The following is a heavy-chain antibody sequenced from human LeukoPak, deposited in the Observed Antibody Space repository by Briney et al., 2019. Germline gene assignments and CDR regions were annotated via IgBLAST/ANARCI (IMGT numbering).Heavy chain of an antibody. CDR1: GLTFSTYT. CDR3: ANQYYYDSSGYHFSYYFDY. Sequence: GGSLRLSCAASGLTFSTYTMNWVRQAPGKGLEWVSSISHDSGFMYYSDSVKGRFTISRDNAKNTLYLQMNSLRAEDTAVYYCANQYYYDSSGYHFSYYFDYWGQGTLVTVSS. D-gene: IGHD3-22*01. J-gene: IGHJ4*02. CDR2: ISHDSGFM. V-gene: IGHV3-21*04.